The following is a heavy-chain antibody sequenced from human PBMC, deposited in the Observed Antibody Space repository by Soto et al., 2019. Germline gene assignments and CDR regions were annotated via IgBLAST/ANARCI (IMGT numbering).Heavy chain of an antibody. CDR3: ARHPYGDYDVMGV. Sequence: PGESLKISCKGSGYSFTNYWIGWVRQMPGKGLEWMGIIYPGDSDIRYSPSFQGQVTISADWSISTAYLHRSSLKASDTAMYYCARHPYGDYDVMGVWGQGTAVTVSS. J-gene: IGHJ6*02. D-gene: IGHD4-17*01. V-gene: IGHV5-51*01. CDR2: IYPGDSDI. CDR1: GYSFTNYW.